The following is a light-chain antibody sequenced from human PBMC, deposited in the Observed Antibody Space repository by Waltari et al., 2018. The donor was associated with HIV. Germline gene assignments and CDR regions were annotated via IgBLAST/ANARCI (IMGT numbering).Light chain of an antibody. Sequence: QSALTQPPSASGSPGQSVTISCTGTNRDIGNFDYVAWYQQHPGKPPKLIISEVYKRPSGVPNRFSGSKSGNTASLTVSGLQAEDEADYYCSSYATTNDFYVLFGGGTKLTVL. J-gene: IGLJ2*01. CDR2: EVY. V-gene: IGLV2-8*01. CDR1: NRDIGNFDY. CDR3: SSYATTNDFYVL.